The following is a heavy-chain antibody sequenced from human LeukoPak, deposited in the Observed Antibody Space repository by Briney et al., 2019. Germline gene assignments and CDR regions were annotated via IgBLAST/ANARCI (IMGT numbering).Heavy chain of an antibody. CDR2: IYHSGST. CDR1: GGSISSSNW. CDR3: ASPTVGAGTYYFDY. D-gene: IGHD1-26*01. J-gene: IGHJ4*02. V-gene: IGHV4-4*02. Sequence: PSETLSLTCAVSGGSISSSNWWSWVRQPPGKGLEWIGEIYHSGSTNYNPSLKSRVTISVDKSKNQFSLKLSSVTAADTAAYYCASPTVGAGTYYFDYWGQGTLVTVSS.